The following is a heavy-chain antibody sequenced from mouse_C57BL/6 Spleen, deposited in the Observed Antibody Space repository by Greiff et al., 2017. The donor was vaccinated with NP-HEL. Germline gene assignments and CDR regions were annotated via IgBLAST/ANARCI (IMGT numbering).Heavy chain of an antibody. CDR3: ARQLRLPFAY. J-gene: IGHJ3*01. V-gene: IGHV1-69*01. D-gene: IGHD3-2*02. CDR2: IDPSDSYT. CDR1: GYTFTRYW. Sequence: QVQLQQPGAELVMPGASVKLSCKASGYTFTRYWMHWVKQRPGQGLEWIGEIDPSDSYTNYNQKFKGKSTLTVDKSSSTAYMQLSSLTAEDSAVYYCARQLRLPFAYWGQGTLVTVSA.